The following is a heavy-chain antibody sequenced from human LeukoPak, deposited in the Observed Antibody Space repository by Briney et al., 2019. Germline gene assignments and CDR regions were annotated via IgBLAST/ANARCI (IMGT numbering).Heavy chain of an antibody. CDR3: ARKTIVVVPAALGLNYYYYYMDV. CDR2: IYTSGST. V-gene: IGHV4-4*07. CDR1: GGSISSYY. J-gene: IGHJ6*03. Sequence: SETLSLTCTVSGGSISSYYWSWIRQPAGKGLEWIGRIYTSGSTNYNPSLKSRVTISVDTSKNQFSLKLSSVTAADTAVYYCARKTIVVVPAALGLNYYYYYMDVWGKGTTVTVSS. D-gene: IGHD2-2*01.